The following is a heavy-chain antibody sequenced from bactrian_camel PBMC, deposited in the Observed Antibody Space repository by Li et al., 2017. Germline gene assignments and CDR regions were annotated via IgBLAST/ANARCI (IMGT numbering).Heavy chain of an antibody. CDR1: GFAFSTYD. V-gene: IGHV3S40*01. Sequence: VQLVESGGGLVQPGGSLKLSCAASGFAFSTYDMSWVRQAPGKGLEWVSTIQGGGTTYYEDPVKDRFTISRDNAKNMLYLQMNGLKSEDTALYYCALGSGRLGYPYAFPYWGQGTQVTVS. D-gene: IGHD5*01. CDR2: IQGGGTT. CDR3: ALGSGRLGYPYAFPY. J-gene: IGHJ4*01.